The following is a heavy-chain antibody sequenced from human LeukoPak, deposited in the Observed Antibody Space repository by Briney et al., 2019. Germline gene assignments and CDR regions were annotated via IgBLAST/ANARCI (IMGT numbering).Heavy chain of an antibody. J-gene: IGHJ6*03. D-gene: IGHD2-2*01. CDR2: IKQVGSEK. CDR1: GFTFSSYW. CDR3: ARAGYCSSTSCYYYYYYMDV. Sequence: GGSLRLSCAASGFTFSSYWMSWVRQAPGKGLEWVANIKQVGSEKYYVDSVKGRFTISRDNAKNSLYLQMNSLRAEDTAVYYCARAGYCSSTSCYYYYYYMDVWGKGTTVTVSS. V-gene: IGHV3-7*01.